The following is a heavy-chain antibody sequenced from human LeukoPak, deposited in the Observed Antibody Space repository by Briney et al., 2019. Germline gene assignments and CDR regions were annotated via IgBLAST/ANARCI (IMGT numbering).Heavy chain of an antibody. CDR1: GYTFTSYA. V-gene: IGHV1-2*02. D-gene: IGHD3-9*01. J-gene: IGHJ4*02. CDR2: INPNSGGT. CDR3: AVPLRYFDWYYFDY. Sequence: ASVKVSCKASGYTFTSYAMNWVRQAPGQGLEWMGWINPNSGGTNYAQKFQGRVTMTRDTSVSTAYMEPSRLRSDDTAVYYCAVPLRYFDWYYFDYWGQGTLVTVSS.